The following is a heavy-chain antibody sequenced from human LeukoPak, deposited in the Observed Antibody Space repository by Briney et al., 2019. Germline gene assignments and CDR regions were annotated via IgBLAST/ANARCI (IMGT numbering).Heavy chain of an antibody. CDR3: ARFGGYCSSTSCYGYYYGMDV. J-gene: IGHJ6*02. D-gene: IGHD2-2*03. CDR2: ISSSGSTI. V-gene: IGHV3-48*03. CDR1: GFTFSSYE. Sequence: TGGSLRLSCAASGFTFSSYEMNWVRQAPGKGLEWVSYISSSGSTIYYADSVKGRFTISRDNAKNSLYLQMNSLRAEDTAVYYCARFGGYCSSTSCYGYYYGMDVWGQGTTVTVSS.